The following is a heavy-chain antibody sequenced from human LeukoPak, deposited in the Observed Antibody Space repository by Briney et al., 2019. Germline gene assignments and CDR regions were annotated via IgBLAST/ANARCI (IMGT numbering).Heavy chain of an antibody. Sequence: PSETLSLTCTVSGGSISSYYWSWIRQPPGKGLEWIGYIYYSGSTNYNPSLKSRVTISVDTSKNQFSLKLSSVTAADTAVYYCAXXSXXXXXXYWGQGTLVTVSS. CDR1: GGSISSYY. CDR3: AXXSXXXXXXY. J-gene: IGHJ4*02. V-gene: IGHV4-59*01. CDR2: IYYSGST.